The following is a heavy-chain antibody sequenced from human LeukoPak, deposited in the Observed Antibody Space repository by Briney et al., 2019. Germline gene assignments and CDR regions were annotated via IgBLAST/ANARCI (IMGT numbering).Heavy chain of an antibody. V-gene: IGHV3-7*01. CDR3: AKGGGYEAQYYYYYLDV. J-gene: IGHJ6*03. Sequence: GGSLRLSCAASGFTFMSYWMSWVRQAPGKGLEWVANIKQDGSEKYYVDSVKGRCTISRDNAKNSLYLQMNSLRAEDTAVYYCAKGGGYEAQYYYYYLDVWGKGTTVTISS. CDR1: GFTFMSYW. D-gene: IGHD5-12*01. CDR2: IKQDGSEK.